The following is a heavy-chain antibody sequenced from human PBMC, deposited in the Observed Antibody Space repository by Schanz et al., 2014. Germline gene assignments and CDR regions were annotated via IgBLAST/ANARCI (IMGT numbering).Heavy chain of an antibody. D-gene: IGHD3-10*01. CDR3: AKQHIVRGVIYLNWFDS. CDR1: GFSFSSYA. V-gene: IGHV3-48*01. J-gene: IGHJ5*01. Sequence: EVQLVESGGGLVQPGGSLRLSCAASGFSFSSYAMGWVRQARGKGLEWVSYVSRSTPDIYYADSVKGRFTMSRDNAKNSVFLQMNSLRAEDTAVYYCAKQHIVRGVIYLNWFDSWGQGTLVTVAS. CDR2: VSRSTPDI.